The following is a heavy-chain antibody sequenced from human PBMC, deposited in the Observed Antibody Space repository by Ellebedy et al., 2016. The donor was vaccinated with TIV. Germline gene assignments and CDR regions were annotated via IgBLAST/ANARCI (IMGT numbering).Heavy chain of an antibody. Sequence: GESLKISXAASGFTFSSYAMSWVRQAPGKGLEWVSAISGSGGSTYYANSVKGRFTISRDNSKNTLYLQMNSLRAEDTAVYYCAVSVAARGYYFDYWGQGTLVTASS. CDR1: GFTFSSYA. J-gene: IGHJ4*02. V-gene: IGHV3-23*01. CDR2: ISGSGGST. D-gene: IGHD2-15*01. CDR3: AVSVAARGYYFDY.